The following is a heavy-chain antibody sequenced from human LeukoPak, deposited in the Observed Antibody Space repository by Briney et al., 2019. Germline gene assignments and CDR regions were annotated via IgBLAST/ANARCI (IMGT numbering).Heavy chain of an antibody. CDR1: GYTFTSYG. CDR2: ISAYNGNT. D-gene: IGHD3-22*01. Sequence: ASVKVSCKASGYTFTSYGISWVRQAPGQGLEWMGWISAYNGNTNYAQKLQGRVTMTTDTSTSTAYMELRSLRSDDTAVYYCARDPYYYDSSGYGGAFDIWGQGTMVTVSS. V-gene: IGHV1-18*01. CDR3: ARDPYYYDSSGYGGAFDI. J-gene: IGHJ3*02.